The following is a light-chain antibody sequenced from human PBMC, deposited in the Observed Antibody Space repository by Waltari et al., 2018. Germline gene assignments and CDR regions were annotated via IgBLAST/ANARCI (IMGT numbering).Light chain of an antibody. J-gene: IGKJ2*01. Sequence: EIVMTQSPGTLSVSPGDRVTLSCRASQSVDSNLAWYQHNTGQAPRLLIFGASTRASGIPARFSGSGSGTEFTLTISSLQSEDFVVYYCQQYTDWPRTFGQGTKLEIK. CDR3: QQYTDWPRT. CDR2: GAS. V-gene: IGKV3-15*01. CDR1: QSVDSN.